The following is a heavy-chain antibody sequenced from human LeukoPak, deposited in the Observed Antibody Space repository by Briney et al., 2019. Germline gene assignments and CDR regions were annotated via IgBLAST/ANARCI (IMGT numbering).Heavy chain of an antibody. CDR2: ISSSGSTI. V-gene: IGHV3-48*03. D-gene: IGHD6-13*01. CDR3: ARSQNYIAAAVITYFDY. CDR1: GFTFSSYE. J-gene: IGHJ4*02. Sequence: PGGSLRLSCAASGFTFSSYEMNWVRQAPGKGLEWVSYISSSGSTIYYADSVKGRFTISRDNAKNSLYLQMNSLRAEDTAVYYCARSQNYIAAAVITYFDYWGQGTLVTVSS.